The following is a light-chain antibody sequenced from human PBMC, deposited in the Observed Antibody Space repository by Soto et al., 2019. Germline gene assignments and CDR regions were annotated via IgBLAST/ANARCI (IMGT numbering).Light chain of an antibody. J-gene: IGLJ1*01. CDR2: ANR. V-gene: IGLV1-40*01. CDR1: SSNIGAGYD. Sequence: QSVLTQPPSVSGAPGQRVSISCTGSSSNIGAGYDVHWYQQLPGTAPKLLIFANRNRPAGVPDRFSASKSGTSASLAITGRQAADEADDYCQSYDSSPSGYVFGSGTKVTVL. CDR3: QSYDSSPSGYV.